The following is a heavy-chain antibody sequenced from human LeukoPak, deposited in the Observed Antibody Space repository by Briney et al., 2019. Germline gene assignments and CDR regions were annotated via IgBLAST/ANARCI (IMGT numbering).Heavy chain of an antibody. CDR2: NSWNSGSI. CDR1: GFTFDDYA. J-gene: IGHJ6*02. D-gene: IGHD3-10*01. V-gene: IGHV3-9*01. CDR3: AKEGSYGSGIYTPYYYGMDV. Sequence: GGSLRLSCAASGFTFDDYAMHWVRQAPGKGREGVSGNSWNSGSIGYADSVKDRFTISRDNDKNSLYLQMNSLRAEDTALYYCAKEGSYGSGIYTPYYYGMDVWGQGTTVTVSS.